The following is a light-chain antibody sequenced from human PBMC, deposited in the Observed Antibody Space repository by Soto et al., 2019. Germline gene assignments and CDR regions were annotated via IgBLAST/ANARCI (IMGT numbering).Light chain of an antibody. V-gene: IGKV3-20*01. CDR3: QQYDSSPNT. J-gene: IGKJ1*01. CDR2: GAS. Sequence: IGLRASPGTLSLSSREKATPFCLASQSVSSSYLAWYQQKPGQAPRLLIYGASSRATGIPDRFSGSGSGTDFTLTISRLEPEDFAVYYCQQYDSSPNTFGQGTKVDIK. CDR1: QSVSSSY.